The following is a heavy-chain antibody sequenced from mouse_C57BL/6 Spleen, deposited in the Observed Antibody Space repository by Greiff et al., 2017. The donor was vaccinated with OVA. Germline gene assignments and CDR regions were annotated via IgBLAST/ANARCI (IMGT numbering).Heavy chain of an antibody. D-gene: IGHD2-5*01. J-gene: IGHJ4*01. CDR2: INPSSGYT. Sequence: QVQLQQSGAELARPGASVKMSCKASGYTFTSYTMHWVKQRPGQGLEWIGYINPSSGYTKYNQKFKDKATLTADKSSSTAYMQLSSLTSEDSAVYYCARKGYSNYFEYAMDDWGQGTTVTVSS. V-gene: IGHV1-4*01. CDR3: ARKGYSNYFEYAMDD. CDR1: GYTFTSYT.